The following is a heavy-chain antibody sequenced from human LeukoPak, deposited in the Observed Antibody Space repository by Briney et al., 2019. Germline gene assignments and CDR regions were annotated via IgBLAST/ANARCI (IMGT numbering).Heavy chain of an antibody. J-gene: IGHJ5*02. CDR2: IYYSGST. Sequence: PSETLSLTCTVSGGSISSSSYYWGWIRQPPGKGLEWIGNIYYSGSTYYNPSLKSRVTISVDTSKNQFSLKLSSVTAADTAVYYCARAEALYSSSNWFDPWGQGTLVTVSS. V-gene: IGHV4-39*07. CDR1: GGSISSSSYY. CDR3: ARAEALYSSSNWFDP. D-gene: IGHD6-13*01.